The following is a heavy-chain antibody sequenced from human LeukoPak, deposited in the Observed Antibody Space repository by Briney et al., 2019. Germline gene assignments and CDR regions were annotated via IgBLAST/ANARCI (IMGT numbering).Heavy chain of an antibody. CDR2: ISSSSLYI. Sequence: PGGSLRLSCAASGFTFSSYSMNWVRQAPGKGLEWVSSISSSSLYIYYADSVKGRFTISRDNAKNSLYLQMNSLRAEDTAVYYCARDASSGWYYFDYWGQGTLVTVSS. V-gene: IGHV3-21*01. CDR1: GFTFSSYS. CDR3: ARDASSGWYYFDY. J-gene: IGHJ4*02. D-gene: IGHD6-19*01.